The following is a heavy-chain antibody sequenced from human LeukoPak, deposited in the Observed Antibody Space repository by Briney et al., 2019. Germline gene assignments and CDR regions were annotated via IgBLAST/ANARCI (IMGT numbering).Heavy chain of an antibody. D-gene: IGHD6-13*01. V-gene: IGHV3-30*18. CDR2: VSYDGSNK. Sequence: GSLRLSCAASGFTFSSYGMHWVRQAPGKGLEWVAAVSYDGSNKYFADSVKGRFTISRDNSRNTLYLQMNSRRAEEQGVYYCAKCAAAAGTLSSYGMDIWGQGNTVTVS. J-gene: IGHJ6*02. CDR1: GFTFSSYG. CDR3: AKCAAAAGTLSSYGMDI.